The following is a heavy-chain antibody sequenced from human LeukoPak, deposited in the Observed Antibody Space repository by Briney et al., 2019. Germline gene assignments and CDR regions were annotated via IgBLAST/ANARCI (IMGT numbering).Heavy chain of an antibody. CDR1: GYTFTSYG. D-gene: IGHD3-3*01. CDR3: ARAGQTSQRFWGPCGYYYYMDV. Sequence: ASVKDSCKASGYTFTSYGISGVRQAPGHGVERRGWISAYNGNTNYAQKLQGRVTMTPDTSTSTAYMELRSLRSDDTAVYYCARAGQTSQRFWGPCGYYYYMDVWGKGTTVTVSS. J-gene: IGHJ6*03. CDR2: ISAYNGNT. V-gene: IGHV1-18*01.